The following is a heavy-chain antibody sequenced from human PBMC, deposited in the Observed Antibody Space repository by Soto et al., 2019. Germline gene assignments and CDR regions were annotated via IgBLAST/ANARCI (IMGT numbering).Heavy chain of an antibody. J-gene: IGHJ3*02. Sequence: ASVKVSCKASGYTLSEYYVQWVLQSRVQWRDWMGWINPNSGDPNYAQKFQGRVTMTRDTSINTAYMELRWLRSEDTAVYYCTREGGGIAAAGAGNDAFDIWGQGTKVTVSS. D-gene: IGHD6-13*01. CDR3: TREGGGIAAAGAGNDAFDI. CDR2: INPNSGDP. CDR1: GYTLSEYY. V-gene: IGHV1-2*02.